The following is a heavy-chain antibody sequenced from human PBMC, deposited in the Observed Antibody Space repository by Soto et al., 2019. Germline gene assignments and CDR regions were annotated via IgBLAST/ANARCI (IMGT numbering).Heavy chain of an antibody. Sequence: QVQLVQSGAEVKKPGASVKVSCKASGYTFTSYDINWVRQATGQGLEWMGWLKPNSGNTGYAQKFQGRVTMTGNTSVSTAYMELSSLGSEDTAVYYCARMAVVAADYFDYWGQGTLVTVSS. V-gene: IGHV1-8*01. D-gene: IGHD2-15*01. CDR1: GYTFTSYD. CDR2: LKPNSGNT. CDR3: ARMAVVAADYFDY. J-gene: IGHJ4*02.